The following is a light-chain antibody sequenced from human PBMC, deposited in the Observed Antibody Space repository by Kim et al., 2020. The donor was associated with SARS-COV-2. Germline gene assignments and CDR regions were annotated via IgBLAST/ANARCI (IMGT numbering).Light chain of an antibody. J-gene: IGKJ4*01. V-gene: IGKV4-1*01. CDR1: QSVLSNPATRNY. Sequence: TINCQAGQSVLSNPATRNYLAWYQPHPGHTPKLLIYWASTRESGVPDRFRGSGFGADFTLTISSLQPEDVAVYYCKQPFSAPVTFGGGTEVDIK. CDR3: KQPFSAPVT. CDR2: WAS.